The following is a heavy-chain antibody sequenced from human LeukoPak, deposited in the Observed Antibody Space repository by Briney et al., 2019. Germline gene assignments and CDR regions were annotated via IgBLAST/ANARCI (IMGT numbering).Heavy chain of an antibody. Sequence: SQTLSLTCAISGDSVSSNSAAWNWIRQSPSRGLEWLGRTYYRSKWYNYYAVSVKSRITINPDTSKNQFSLQLNSVNPEDTAVYYCARDQRYCSGGSCWGPLGDVWGKGTTVTVSS. CDR3: ARDQRYCSGGSCWGPLGDV. CDR1: GDSVSSNSAA. CDR2: TYYRSKWYN. D-gene: IGHD2-15*01. V-gene: IGHV6-1*01. J-gene: IGHJ6*04.